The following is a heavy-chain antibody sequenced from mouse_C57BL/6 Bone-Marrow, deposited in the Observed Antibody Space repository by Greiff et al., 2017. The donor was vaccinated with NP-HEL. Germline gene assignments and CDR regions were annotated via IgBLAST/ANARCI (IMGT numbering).Heavy chain of an antibody. V-gene: IGHV1-82*01. D-gene: IGHD2-1*01. J-gene: IGHJ4*01. CDR1: GYAFSSSW. Sequence: VQLQESGPELVKPGASVKISCKASGYAFSSSWMNWVKQRPGKGLEWIGRIYPGDGDTNYNGKFKGKATLTADKSSSTAYMQLSSLTSEDSAVYFCAREDYGNFTGYAMDYWGQGTSVTVSS. CDR2: IYPGDGDT. CDR3: AREDYGNFTGYAMDY.